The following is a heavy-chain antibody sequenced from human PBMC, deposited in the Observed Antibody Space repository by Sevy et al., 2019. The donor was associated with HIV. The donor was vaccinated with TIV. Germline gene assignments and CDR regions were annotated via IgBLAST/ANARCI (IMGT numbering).Heavy chain of an antibody. V-gene: IGHV3-23*01. D-gene: IGHD2-21*01. CDR3: TKKGGASISLSRGAHDAFNT. Sequence: GGSLRLSCAGSGFTFSSYALSWVRQTPGLGLEWVSAISGGGDKTYYSDSVEGRFTISRESSTNTLFLQMKSLRVEDTGIYYFTKKGGASISLSRGAHDAFNTWGRGTKGTVSS. CDR2: ISGGGDKT. CDR1: GFTFSSYA. J-gene: IGHJ3*01.